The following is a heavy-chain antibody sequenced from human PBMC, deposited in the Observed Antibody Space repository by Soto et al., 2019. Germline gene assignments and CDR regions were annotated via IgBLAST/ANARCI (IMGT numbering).Heavy chain of an antibody. CDR1: GFSLSTSGVG. V-gene: IGHV2-5*02. CDR2: IYWDDDK. J-gene: IGHJ5*02. D-gene: IGHD3-10*01. Sequence: QITLKESGPPLVKPTQTLTLTCTFSGFSLSTSGVGVGWIRQPPGKALEWLALIYWDDDKRYSPSLKSRLTITKDTSKNQVVLTMTHMDPVDTATYYCAHFDVPAYYGSGGFDPWGQGTLVTVSS. CDR3: AHFDVPAYYGSGGFDP.